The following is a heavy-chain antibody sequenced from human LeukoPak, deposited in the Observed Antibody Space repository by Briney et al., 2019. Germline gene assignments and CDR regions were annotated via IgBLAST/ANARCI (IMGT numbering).Heavy chain of an antibody. CDR1: RFTFSSYY. Sequence: GGSLRLSCAASRFTFSSYYMHWVRQAPGKGLVWVSRITNDGRSTSYADSVKGRFTISRDNAKNTLSLQMNSLRAEDTAVYFCARDMTTDAFDMWGQGTLVTVSS. V-gene: IGHV3-74*01. CDR2: ITNDGRST. J-gene: IGHJ3*02. D-gene: IGHD4-17*01. CDR3: ARDMTTDAFDM.